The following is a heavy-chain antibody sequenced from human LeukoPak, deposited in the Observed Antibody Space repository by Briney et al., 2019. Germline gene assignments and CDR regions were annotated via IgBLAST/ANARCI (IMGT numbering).Heavy chain of an antibody. D-gene: IGHD1-26*01. CDR3: ARDHLRGARNWFDP. J-gene: IGHJ5*02. Sequence: PSETLSLTCTASGGSISSYYWSWIRQPAGKGLEWIGRIYTSGSTNYNPSLKSRVTMSVDTSKNQFSLKLSSVTAADTAVYYCARDHLRGARNWFDPWGQGTLVTVSS. CDR2: IYTSGST. CDR1: GGSISSYY. V-gene: IGHV4-4*07.